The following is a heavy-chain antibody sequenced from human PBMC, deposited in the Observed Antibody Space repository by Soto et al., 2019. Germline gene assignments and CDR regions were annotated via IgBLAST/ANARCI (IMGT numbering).Heavy chain of an antibody. D-gene: IGHD2-15*01. Sequence: QITLKESGPTLVKPTQTLTLTCTFPGFSLSTYEVSVGWIRQPPGKALEWLALIYWDGDQRYSPSLKSRLTITKDTSKNQVVLTMTNMDPVDTATYYCVPIARKTDPATWGQGTLVTVSS. CDR3: VPIARKTDPAT. V-gene: IGHV2-5*02. CDR2: IYWDGDQ. J-gene: IGHJ4*02. CDR1: GFSLSTYEVS.